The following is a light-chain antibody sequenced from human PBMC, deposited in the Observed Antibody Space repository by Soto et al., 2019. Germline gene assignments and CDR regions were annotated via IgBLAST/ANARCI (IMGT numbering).Light chain of an antibody. CDR3: QQYNSSTWT. J-gene: IGKJ1*01. Sequence: DIQMTQSPSTLSASVGDRGTITCRASQSISSWLAWYQQKPGKAPKLLIYDASSLESGVPSRFSGSGSGTEFTLTISSLQPDDFATYYCQQYNSSTWTFGQGTKVEIK. V-gene: IGKV1-5*01. CDR2: DAS. CDR1: QSISSW.